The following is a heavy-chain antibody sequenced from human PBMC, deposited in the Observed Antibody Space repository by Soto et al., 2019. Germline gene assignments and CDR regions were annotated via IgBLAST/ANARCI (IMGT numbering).Heavy chain of an antibody. D-gene: IGHD3-22*01. CDR1: GGSISSGGYY. CDR3: ATSYYYDSSGYLDY. Sequence: PSETLSLTCTVPGGSISSGGYYWSWIRQHPGKGLEWIGYIYYSGSTYYNPSLKSRVTISVDTSKNQFSLKLSSVTAADTAVYYCATSYYYDSSGYLDYWGQGTLVTVSS. CDR2: IYYSGST. V-gene: IGHV4-31*03. J-gene: IGHJ4*02.